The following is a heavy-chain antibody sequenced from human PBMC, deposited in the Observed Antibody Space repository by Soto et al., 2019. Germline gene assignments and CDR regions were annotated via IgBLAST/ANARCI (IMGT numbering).Heavy chain of an antibody. Sequence: GGSLRLSCAASGFTFSSFAMHWVRQAPGKGLEWVAIVSYDGGTKYYADSVKGRFTISRDNSKNTLYLQMNSLKSEDTAVYYCTTSGRERSMVNYFDSWGQGTLVTVSS. CDR2: VSYDGGTK. CDR1: GFTFSSFA. V-gene: IGHV3-30*03. CDR3: TTSGRERSMVNYFDS. J-gene: IGHJ4*02. D-gene: IGHD2-21*01.